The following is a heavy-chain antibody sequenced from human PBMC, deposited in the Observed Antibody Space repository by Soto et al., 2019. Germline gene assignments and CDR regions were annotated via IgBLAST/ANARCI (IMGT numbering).Heavy chain of an antibody. CDR2: INHSGST. V-gene: IGHV4-34*01. D-gene: IGHD2-2*01. CDR3: AGYIVVVPAAIGAWYMDV. CDR1: GGSFSGYY. J-gene: IGHJ6*03. Sequence: SETLSLTCAVYGGSFSGYYWSWIRQPPGKGLEWIGEINHSGSTNYNPPLKSRVTISVDTSKNQFSLKLSSVTAADTAVYYCAGYIVVVPAAIGAWYMDVWGKGTTVTVSS.